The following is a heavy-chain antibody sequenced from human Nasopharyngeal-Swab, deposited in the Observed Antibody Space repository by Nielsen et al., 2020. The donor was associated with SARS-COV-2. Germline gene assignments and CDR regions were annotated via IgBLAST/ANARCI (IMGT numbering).Heavy chain of an antibody. D-gene: IGHD6-13*01. CDR2: ISYDGSNK. Sequence: GESLTISCAASGFTFSSYAMHWVRQAPGKGLEWVAVISYDGSNKYYADSVKGRFTISRDNSKNTLYLQMNSLRAEDTAVYYCGASSRAFDIWGQGTMVTVSS. CDR3: GASSRAFDI. J-gene: IGHJ3*02. V-gene: IGHV3-30-3*01. CDR1: GFTFSSYA.